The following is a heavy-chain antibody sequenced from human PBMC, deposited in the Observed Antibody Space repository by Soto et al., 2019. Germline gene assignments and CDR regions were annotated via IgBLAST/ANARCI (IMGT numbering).Heavy chain of an antibody. CDR3: ARDTYYYDSSGQTSWFVP. D-gene: IGHD3-22*01. CDR1: GGSISSCGYY. V-gene: IGHV4-31*03. J-gene: IGHJ5*02. CDR2: IYYSGST. Sequence: PSETLSLTCTVSGGSISSCGYYWSWIRQHPGKGLEWIGYIYYSGSTYYNPSLKSRVTISVDTSKNQFSLKLSSVTAADTAVYYCARDTYYYDSSGQTSWFVPWGQGTLVTVSS.